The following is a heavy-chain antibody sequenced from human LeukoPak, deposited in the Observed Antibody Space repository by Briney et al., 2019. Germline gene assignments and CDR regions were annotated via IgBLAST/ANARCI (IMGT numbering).Heavy chain of an antibody. D-gene: IGHD3-10*01. J-gene: IGHJ4*02. CDR1: GYTLTELS. Sequence: ASVKVSCKVSGYTLTELSMHWVRQAPGKGLEWMGGFDPEDGETIYAQKFQGRVTMTEDTSTDTAYMELSSLRSEDTAVYYCATVYQGWFGDHLLDYWGQGTLVTVSS. V-gene: IGHV1-24*01. CDR2: FDPEDGET. CDR3: ATVYQGWFGDHLLDY.